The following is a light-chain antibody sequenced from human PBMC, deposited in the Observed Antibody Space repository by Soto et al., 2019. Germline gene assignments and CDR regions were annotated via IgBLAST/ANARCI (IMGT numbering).Light chain of an antibody. J-gene: IGKJ1*01. Sequence: ESVLTQSPATVSLSPGERATLSCRASQPVSSYLAWYQQKPGQAPRLLIYDVSNRATGIPARFSGSGSGTDFTLTISSLEPEDFAVYFCQQHINGFSWSFGQGTKVDIK. CDR2: DVS. CDR1: QPVSSY. V-gene: IGKV3-11*01. CDR3: QQHINGFSWS.